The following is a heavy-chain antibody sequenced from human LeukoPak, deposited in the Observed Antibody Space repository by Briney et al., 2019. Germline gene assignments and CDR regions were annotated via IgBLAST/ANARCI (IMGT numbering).Heavy chain of an antibody. D-gene: IGHD2-2*01. Sequence: KTGGSLRFSCAASGFTFSSYSMNWVRQAPGKGLEWVSSIGSSSSYIYYADSVKGRFTISRDNAKNSLYLQMNSLRAEDTAVYYCARVSSTSWDDWFDPWGQGTLVTVSS. CDR1: GFTFSSYS. CDR3: ARVSSTSWDDWFDP. CDR2: IGSSSSYI. J-gene: IGHJ5*02. V-gene: IGHV3-21*01.